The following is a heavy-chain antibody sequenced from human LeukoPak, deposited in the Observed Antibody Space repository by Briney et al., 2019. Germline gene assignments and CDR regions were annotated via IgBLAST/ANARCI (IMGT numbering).Heavy chain of an antibody. J-gene: IGHJ4*02. V-gene: IGHV3-9*01. CDR2: INWNSGNI. CDR1: GFIFDEYA. Sequence: GGSLRLSCAASGFIFDEYATHWVRQVPGKGLEWVSGINWNSGNIAYADSVKGRFTISRDNAKSSLYLQMNSLRIEDTAFYYCVKGMTAGAFTSSSDYWGQGTLVTVSS. D-gene: IGHD6-6*01. CDR3: VKGMTAGAFTSSSDY.